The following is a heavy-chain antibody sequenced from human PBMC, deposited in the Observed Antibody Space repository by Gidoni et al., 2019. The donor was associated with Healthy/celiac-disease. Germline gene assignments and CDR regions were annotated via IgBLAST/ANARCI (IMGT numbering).Heavy chain of an antibody. J-gene: IGHJ2*01. CDR3: ARAAFATVTTRLRYFDL. CDR2: INHSGST. CDR1: GGSFSGYY. D-gene: IGHD4-17*01. V-gene: IGHV4-34*01. Sequence: QVQLQQWGAGLLKPSETLSLTCAVYGGSFSGYYWSRIRQPPGKGLEWIGEINHSGSTNYNPSLKSRVTISVDTSKNQFSLKLSSVTAADTAVYYCARAAFATVTTRLRYFDLWGRGTLVTVSS.